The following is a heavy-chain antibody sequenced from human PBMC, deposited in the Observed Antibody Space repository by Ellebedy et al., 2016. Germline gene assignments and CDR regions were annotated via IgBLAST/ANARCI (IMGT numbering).Heavy chain of an antibody. CDR1: GGSFSGYY. V-gene: IGHV4-34*01. CDR3: ARDTLVGATPLRWFDP. Sequence: SETLSLTXAVYGGSFSGYYWSWIRQPPGKGLEWIGEINHSGSTNYNPSLKSRSTITVDTSKNQFSLKLSSVTAADTAVYYCARDTLVGATPLRWFDPWGQGTLVTVSS. D-gene: IGHD1-26*01. CDR2: INHSGST. J-gene: IGHJ5*02.